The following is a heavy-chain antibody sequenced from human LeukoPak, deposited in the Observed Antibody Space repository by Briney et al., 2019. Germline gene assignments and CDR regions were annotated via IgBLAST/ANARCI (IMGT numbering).Heavy chain of an antibody. CDR1: GYTFTSYY. CDR2: INPSGGST. Sequence: ASVKVSCKASGYTFTSYYMHWVRQAPGQGLEWMGIINPSGGSTSYAQKFQGRVTMTRDTSTSTVYMELSSLRSDDTAVYYCARAGTVTTFDYWGQGTLVTVSS. CDR3: ARAGTVTTFDY. J-gene: IGHJ4*02. V-gene: IGHV1-46*01. D-gene: IGHD4-17*01.